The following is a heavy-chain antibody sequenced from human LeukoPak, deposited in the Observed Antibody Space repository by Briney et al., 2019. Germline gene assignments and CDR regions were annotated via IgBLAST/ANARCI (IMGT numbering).Heavy chain of an antibody. J-gene: IGHJ4*02. V-gene: IGHV3-30-3*01. CDR3: ASLSGYLVTSCCY. Sequence: PGGSLRLSCAASGSTFSSYAMHWVRQAPAKGLEGVAVISYDGSNKYYADSVRGRFTISRDNSKITLYLKMHSLRAEATAVYSCASLSGYLVTSCCYWGQGTLVTVSS. D-gene: IGHD3-22*01. CDR2: ISYDGSNK. CDR1: GSTFSSYA.